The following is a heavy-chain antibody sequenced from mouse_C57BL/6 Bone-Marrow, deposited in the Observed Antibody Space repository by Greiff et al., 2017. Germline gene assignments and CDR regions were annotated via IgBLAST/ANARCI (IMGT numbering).Heavy chain of an antibody. D-gene: IGHD4-1*01. J-gene: IGHJ4*01. Sequence: EVKLVESGGDLVKPGGSLKLSCAASGFTFSSYGMSWVRQTPDKRLEWVATISSGGSYTYYPDSVKGRFTISRDNAKNTLYLQMSSLKSEDTAMYYCARQIMGLQGWGQGTSVTVSS. V-gene: IGHV5-6*01. CDR3: ARQIMGLQG. CDR2: ISSGGSYT. CDR1: GFTFSSYG.